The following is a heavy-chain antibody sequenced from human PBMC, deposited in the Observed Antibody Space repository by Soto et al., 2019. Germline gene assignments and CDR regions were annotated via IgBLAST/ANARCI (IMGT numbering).Heavy chain of an antibody. CDR3: TTAPSLDT. CDR1: GGSMSGYY. J-gene: IGHJ1*01. V-gene: IGHV4-59*01. Sequence: AGSLCLTCSVAGGSMSGYYWSWIRQAPGKGLEWIGYIYNSGSTNYNPSLKSRVTISVDTSKNQFSLKLSSVTAADTAVYNCTTAPSLDTWGQGTVLTISS. CDR2: IYNSGST.